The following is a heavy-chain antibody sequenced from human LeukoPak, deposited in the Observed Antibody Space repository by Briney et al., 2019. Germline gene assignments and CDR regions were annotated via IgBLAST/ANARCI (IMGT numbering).Heavy chain of an antibody. CDR2: IKQDGSEK. Sequence: GGSLRLSCAASGFTFSIYWMSWVRQAPGKGLEWVANIKQDGSEKYYVDSVKGRFTISRDNAKNSLYLQMNSLRAEDTAVYYCASYYYYYMDVWGKGPTVTISS. V-gene: IGHV3-7*01. CDR3: ASYYYYYMDV. J-gene: IGHJ6*03. CDR1: GFTFSIYW.